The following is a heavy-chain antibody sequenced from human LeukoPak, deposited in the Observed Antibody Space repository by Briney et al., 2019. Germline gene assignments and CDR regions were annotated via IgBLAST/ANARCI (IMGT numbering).Heavy chain of an antibody. CDR1: GFTFSSYA. CDR3: AKPARVGAVDY. J-gene: IGHJ4*02. Sequence: PGGSLRLSCAASGFTFSSYAMSWVRQAPGKGLEWVSAISGSSGNTHYADSVKGRFTLSRDNSKNTLYLQMNSLRAEDTAIYYCAKPARVGAVDYWGQGTLVTVSS. CDR2: ISGSSGNT. D-gene: IGHD6-13*01. V-gene: IGHV3-23*01.